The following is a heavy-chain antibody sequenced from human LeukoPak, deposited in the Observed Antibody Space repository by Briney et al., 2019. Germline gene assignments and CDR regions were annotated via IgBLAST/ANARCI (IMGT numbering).Heavy chain of an antibody. Sequence: GGSLRLSCAASGFTFSDYYMSWIRQAPGKGLEWVSYISSSGSTIYYADSVKGRFTISRDNAKNSLYLQMNSQRAEDTAVYYCARLSYYYDSSGPPSGAFDIWGQGTMVTVSS. CDR3: ARLSYYYDSSGPPSGAFDI. D-gene: IGHD3-22*01. J-gene: IGHJ3*02. V-gene: IGHV3-11*01. CDR2: ISSSGSTI. CDR1: GFTFSDYY.